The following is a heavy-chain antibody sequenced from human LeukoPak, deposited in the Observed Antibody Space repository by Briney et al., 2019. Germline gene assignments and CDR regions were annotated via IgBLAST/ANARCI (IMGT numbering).Heavy chain of an antibody. CDR2: IPYDGSNK. D-gene: IGHD1-26*01. CDR3: AKDGVGLYYYYGMDV. J-gene: IGHJ6*02. CDR1: GFTFSSYG. Sequence: PGGSLRLSCAASGFTFSSYGMHWVRQAPGKGLGWVAVIPYDGSNKYYADSVKGRFTISRDNSKNTLYLQMNSLRAEDTAVYYCAKDGVGLYYYYGMDVWGQGTTVTVSS. V-gene: IGHV3-30*18.